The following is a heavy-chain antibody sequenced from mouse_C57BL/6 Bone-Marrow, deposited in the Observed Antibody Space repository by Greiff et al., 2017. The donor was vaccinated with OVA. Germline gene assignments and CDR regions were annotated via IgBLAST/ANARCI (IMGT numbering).Heavy chain of an antibody. CDR2: INPNNGGT. V-gene: IGHV1-26*01. CDR3: SSPGSCLWDFDV. CDR1: GYTFTDYY. J-gene: IGHJ1*03. Sequence: VQLQQSGPELVKPGASVKVSCKASGYTFTDYYMNWVKQSHGKSLEWIGDINPNNGGTSYNQKFKGKATLTVDKSSSTAYMELRSLTSEDSAVYYCSSPGSCLWDFDVWGTGTTVTVSS.